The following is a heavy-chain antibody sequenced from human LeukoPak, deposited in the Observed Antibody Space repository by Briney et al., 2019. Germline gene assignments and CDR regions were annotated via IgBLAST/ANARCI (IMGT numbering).Heavy chain of an antibody. CDR1: GFTFSSYS. V-gene: IGHV3-21*01. Sequence: GGSLRLSCAASGFTFSSYSMNWVRQAPGKGLEWVSSISSSSSYIYYADSVKGRFTISRDNAKNSLYLQMNSLRAEDTAVYYCARELLEMATISYYGMDVWGQGTTVTVSS. J-gene: IGHJ6*02. CDR2: ISSSSSYI. D-gene: IGHD5-24*01. CDR3: ARELLEMATISYYGMDV.